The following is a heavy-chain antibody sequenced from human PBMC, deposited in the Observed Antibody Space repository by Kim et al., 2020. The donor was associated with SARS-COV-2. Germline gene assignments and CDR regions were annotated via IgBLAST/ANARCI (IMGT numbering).Heavy chain of an antibody. J-gene: IGHJ6*02. CDR3: ARDPYNSSGGWYV. V-gene: IGHV3-33*01. CDR1: GFTFSSYG. CDR2: IWYDGSNK. D-gene: IGHD6-19*01. Sequence: GGSLILSCAASGFTFSSYGMHWVRQAPGKGLEWVAVIWYDGSNKYYADSVKGRFTISRDNSKNTLYLQMNSLRAEDTAVYYCARDPYNSSGGWYVWGQGTTVTVSS.